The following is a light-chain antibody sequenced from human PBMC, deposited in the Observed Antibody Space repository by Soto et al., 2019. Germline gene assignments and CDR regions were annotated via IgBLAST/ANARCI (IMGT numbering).Light chain of an antibody. CDR1: TSDVGGYNY. V-gene: IGLV2-14*01. CDR3: CSYTTSSTRV. J-gene: IGLJ1*01. CDR2: EVS. Sequence: QSALTQPASVSGSPGQSITISCTGTTSDVGGYNYVSWYQQHPGKAPKLIIYEVSNRPSGVSHRFSGSKSGNTASLTISGIQAEDEADYYCCSYTTSSTRVFGTGTKVTVL.